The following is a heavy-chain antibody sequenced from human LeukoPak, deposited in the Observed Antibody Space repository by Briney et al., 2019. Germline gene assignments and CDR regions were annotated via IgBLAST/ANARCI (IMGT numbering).Heavy chain of an antibody. D-gene: IGHD3-10*02. CDR1: EFIFSDYY. V-gene: IGHV3-23*01. CDR3: AELGITMIGGV. J-gene: IGHJ6*04. Sequence: PGGSLRLSCAASEFIFSDYYMSWIRQAPGKGLEWVSAISGSGGTTYYADSVKGRFTISRDNSKNTLYLQINSLRAEDTAVYYCAELGITMIGGVWGKGTTVTISS. CDR2: ISGSGGTT.